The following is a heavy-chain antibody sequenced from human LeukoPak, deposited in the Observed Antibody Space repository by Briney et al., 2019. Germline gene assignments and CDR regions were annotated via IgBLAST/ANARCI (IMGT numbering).Heavy chain of an antibody. J-gene: IGHJ4*02. Sequence: SETLSLTCTVSDGSISSYYWGWIRQPPGKGLEWIGSIYYSGSTYYNPSLKSRVTISVDTSKNQFSLKLSSVTAADTAVYYCARVGVAAAGTFGYWGQGTLVTVSS. CDR2: IYYSGST. CDR1: DGSISSYY. D-gene: IGHD6-13*01. CDR3: ARVGVAAAGTFGY. V-gene: IGHV4-39*07.